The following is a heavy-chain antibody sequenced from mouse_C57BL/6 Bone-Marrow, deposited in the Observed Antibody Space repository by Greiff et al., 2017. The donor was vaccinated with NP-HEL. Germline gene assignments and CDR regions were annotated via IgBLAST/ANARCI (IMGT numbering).Heavy chain of an antibody. CDR3: ARDRGMERGYFDV. J-gene: IGHJ1*03. Sequence: EVKLVESGGDLVKPGGSLKLSCAASGFTFSDYYMAWVRQVPEKGLEWVANINYDGSSTYYLDSLKSRFIISRDNAKNILYLQMSSLKSEDTATYYCARDRGMERGYFDVWGTGTTVTVSS. CDR2: INYDGSST. V-gene: IGHV5-16*01. D-gene: IGHD2-10*02. CDR1: GFTFSDYY.